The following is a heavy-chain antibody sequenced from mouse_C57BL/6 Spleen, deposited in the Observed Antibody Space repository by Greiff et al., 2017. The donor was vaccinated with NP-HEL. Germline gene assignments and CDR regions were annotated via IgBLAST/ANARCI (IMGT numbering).Heavy chain of an antibody. D-gene: IGHD1-1*01. Sequence: QVQLQQPGAELVRPGSSVKLSCKASGYTFTSYWMDWVKQRPGQGLEWIGNIYPSDSENHYNQKFKDKATLTVDKSSSTAYMQLSSLTSEDSAVYYGATSIDYGSSGYIDFWGQGPTLTDSS. V-gene: IGHV1-61*01. CDR3: ATSIDYGSSGYIDF. J-gene: IGHJ2*01. CDR2: IYPSDSEN. CDR1: GYTFTSYW.